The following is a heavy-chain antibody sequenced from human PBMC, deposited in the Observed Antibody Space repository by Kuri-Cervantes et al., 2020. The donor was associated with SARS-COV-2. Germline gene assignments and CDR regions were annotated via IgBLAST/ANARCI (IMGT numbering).Heavy chain of an antibody. CDR3: ARGQREYNWNFDY. D-gene: IGHD1-1*01. J-gene: IGHJ4*02. V-gene: IGHV4-38-2*01. CDR1: GYSISSGYY. CDR2: IYHSGST. Sequence: GSLRLSCAVSGYSISSGYYWGWIRQPPGKGLEWIGSIYHSGSTYYNPSLKSRVTISVDTAKNQFSLKLSSVTAADTAVYYCARGQREYNWNFDYWGQGTLVTVSS.